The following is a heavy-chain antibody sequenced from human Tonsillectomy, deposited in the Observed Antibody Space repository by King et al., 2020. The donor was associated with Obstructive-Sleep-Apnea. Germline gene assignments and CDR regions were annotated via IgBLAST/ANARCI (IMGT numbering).Heavy chain of an antibody. CDR3: AKGLGTSWPNDAFDI. V-gene: IGHV1-46*03. Sequence: VQLVESAAEVKKPGASVTASCTASGYTFTSYYMHWVRQAPGQGLEWMGIINPSGGSATYAQKFQGRVTMTRDTSTSTVYLELSNLTSGDTATYYCAKGLGTSWPNDAFDIWGQGTLVIVSS. J-gene: IGHJ3*02. CDR1: GYTFTSYY. D-gene: IGHD6-13*01. CDR2: INPSGGSA.